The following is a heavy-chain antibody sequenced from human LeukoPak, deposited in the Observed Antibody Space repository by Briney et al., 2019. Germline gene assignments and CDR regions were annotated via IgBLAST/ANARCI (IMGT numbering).Heavy chain of an antibody. CDR2: ISSSGSTI. V-gene: IGHV3-48*03. CDR1: GFTFCSYE. Sequence: GGSLRLSCEASGFTFCSYEMNWVRQAPGKGLEWVSYISSSGSTIYYADSVKGRLTISRDNAKNSLYLQMNSLRAEDTAVYYCARDGYISSWHLHYFDYWGQGTLVIVSS. J-gene: IGHJ4*02. D-gene: IGHD6-13*01. CDR3: ARDGYISSWHLHYFDY.